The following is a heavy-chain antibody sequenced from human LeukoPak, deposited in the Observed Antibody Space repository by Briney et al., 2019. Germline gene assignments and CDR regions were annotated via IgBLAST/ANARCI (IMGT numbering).Heavy chain of an antibody. CDR3: ATDWPAAGGYHY. CDR1: GFTVSGNY. V-gene: IGHV3-53*01. CDR2: IYSGGST. J-gene: IGHJ4*02. Sequence: GGSLRLSCAASGFTVSGNYMSWVRQAPGKGLEWVSVIYSGGSTYYADSVKGRFTVSRDNSKNTLYLQMNSLRAEDTAVYYCATDWPAAGGYHYWGQGTLVTVSS. D-gene: IGHD6-13*01.